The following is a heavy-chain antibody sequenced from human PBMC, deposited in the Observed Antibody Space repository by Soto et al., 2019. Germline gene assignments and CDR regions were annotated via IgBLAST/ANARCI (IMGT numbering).Heavy chain of an antibody. J-gene: IGHJ4*02. D-gene: IGHD6-19*01. Sequence: ASVKVSCKASGYTFTNYGISWVRQAPGQGLEWMGWISASKGNTNYAQKFQGRVTMTTDTSTSTAYMELWSLSSDDTAVYYCASRSGQFPYYFDYWGQGTLVTVSS. V-gene: IGHV1-18*01. CDR1: GYTFTNYG. CDR3: ASRSGQFPYYFDY. CDR2: ISASKGNT.